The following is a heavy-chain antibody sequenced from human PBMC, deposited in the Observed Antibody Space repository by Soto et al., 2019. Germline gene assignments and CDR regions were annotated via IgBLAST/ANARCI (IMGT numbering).Heavy chain of an antibody. Sequence: EVHLLESGGALVQPGGSLTLSCAASGFSFSDYAMSWVRQAPGKGLEWVSSISRTGDSAYYADSVKGRFAISRDRSKNRLSLQMNSLRVEGTAVYYCAKGPDGSGYYHNWFDSWGQGTLITVSS. V-gene: IGHV3-23*01. J-gene: IGHJ5*01. CDR2: ISRTGDSA. D-gene: IGHD3-22*01. CDR1: GFSFSDYA. CDR3: AKGPDGSGYYHNWFDS.